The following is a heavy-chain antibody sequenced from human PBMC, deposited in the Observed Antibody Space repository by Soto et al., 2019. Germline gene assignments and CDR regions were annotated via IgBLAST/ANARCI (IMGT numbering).Heavy chain of an antibody. CDR3: AHLSNWXPFNGSFDI. CDR1: GFSLSTSGVG. D-gene: IGHD7-27*01. V-gene: IGHV2-5*01. Sequence: SGPTLVNPTQTLTLTCTFSGFSLSTSGVGVGWIRQPPGKALEWLALIYWNDDKRYSPSLKSRLTITKDTSKNQVVLTMTNMDPVDTATYYCAHLSNWXPFNGSFDIWGQGTMVTVSS. J-gene: IGHJ3*02. CDR2: IYWNDDK.